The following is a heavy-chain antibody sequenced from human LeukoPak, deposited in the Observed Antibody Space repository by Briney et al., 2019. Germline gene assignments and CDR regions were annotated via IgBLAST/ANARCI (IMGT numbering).Heavy chain of an antibody. J-gene: IGHJ6*03. V-gene: IGHV3-23*01. Sequence: GGSLRLSCAASGFTFSSYAMSWVRQAPGKGLEWVSAISGSGGSTYYADSVKGRFTISRDNSKNTLYLQMNSLRAEDTAVYYCAKDPGCDNYVGCYYYYMDVWGKGTTVTVSS. CDR2: ISGSGGST. CDR1: GFTFSSYA. CDR3: AKDPGCDNYVGCYYYYMDV. D-gene: IGHD4-11*01.